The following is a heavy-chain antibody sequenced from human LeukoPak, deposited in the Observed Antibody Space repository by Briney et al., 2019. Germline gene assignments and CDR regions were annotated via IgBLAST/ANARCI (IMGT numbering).Heavy chain of an antibody. J-gene: IGHJ1*01. D-gene: IGHD1-7*01. CDR1: GYTFTYYY. V-gene: IGHV1-2*02. Sequence: ASVKVSCKASGYTFTYYYMRWVRQTPGQGLEWMGIINPSSGSTSYAQKFQGRVTMTRDTSISTAYMELSRLRSDDTAVYYCARVKRNYPLDQYFQHWGQGTLVTVSS. CDR3: ARVKRNYPLDQYFQH. CDR2: INPSSGST.